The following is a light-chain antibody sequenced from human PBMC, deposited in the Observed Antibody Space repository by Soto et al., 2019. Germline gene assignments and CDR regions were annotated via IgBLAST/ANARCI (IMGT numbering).Light chain of an antibody. J-gene: IGLJ2*01. CDR1: SGSIASNY. Sequence: NFMLTQPHSVSESLGKTVIISCTRSSGSIASNYVRWYQQRPGSAPTTVIFEDNQRPSGVPDRFSGSIDSSSNSASLIISGLETEDEADYYCQSYDTNNPVVFGGGTKLTVL. CDR3: QSYDTNNPVV. V-gene: IGLV6-57*04. CDR2: EDN.